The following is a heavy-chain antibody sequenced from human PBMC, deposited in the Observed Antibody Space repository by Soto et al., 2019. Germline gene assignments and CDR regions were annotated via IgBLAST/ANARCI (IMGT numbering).Heavy chain of an antibody. CDR1: GFTFIIYN. CDR2: ISGTSGASRSSISAV. J-gene: IGHJ4*01. CDR3: ARDRAWQRDY. V-gene: IGHV3-48*02. D-gene: IGHD6-25*01. Sequence: PGGSLRLSCSASGFTFIIYNMNWVLQAPWKGLEWVSHISGTSGASRSSISAVYYADSVKGRFTISRDNAKNSLFLQMNSLRDEDTAVYYCARDRAWQRDYWGHGTLVTVSS.